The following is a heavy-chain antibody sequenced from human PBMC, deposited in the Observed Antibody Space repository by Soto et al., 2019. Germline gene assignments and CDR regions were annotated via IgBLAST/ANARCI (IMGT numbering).Heavy chain of an antibody. CDR1: GFTFASYS. Sequence: GGSLRLSCAASGFTFASYSMHWVRQAPGKGLEWVSSISSGSSYIYFADSVKGRFTISRDNAKNSLYLQMNSLRAEDTAVYYCARDSDSGGYYRHFDHWGQGTLVTVSS. V-gene: IGHV3-21*01. J-gene: IGHJ4*02. CDR3: ARDSDSGGYYRHFDH. D-gene: IGHD3-22*01. CDR2: ISSGSSYI.